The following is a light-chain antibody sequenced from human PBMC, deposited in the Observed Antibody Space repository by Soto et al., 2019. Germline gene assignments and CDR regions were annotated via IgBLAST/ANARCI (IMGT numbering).Light chain of an antibody. V-gene: IGKV3-15*01. J-gene: IGKJ5*01. CDR1: QSISRS. CDR2: DTS. CDR3: QQYNDWPRT. Sequence: EIVLTQSPAILSVSPGERATLSCRASQSISRSLAWYQQKPGQAPGLLIYDTSTRATGVPPRFSGSASGTEFTLTISSLQSEDFGVYYCQQYNDWPRTFGQGTRLEIK.